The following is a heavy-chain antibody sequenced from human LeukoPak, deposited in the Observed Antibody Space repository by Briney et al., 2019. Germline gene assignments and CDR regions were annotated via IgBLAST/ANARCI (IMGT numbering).Heavy chain of an antibody. CDR1: GFTISKNP. V-gene: IGHV3-23*01. Sequence: AAGTLTLSCAASGFTISKNPVSWVRQAPGKGLEWVSGISDSGGRTYYADPVKGRFTISTANTTNTLYLQMHSHMAEDAAVYYCANPGSGYYPSPFDHWGQGTLVTVSS. J-gene: IGHJ4*02. CDR2: ISDSGGRT. D-gene: IGHD3-3*01. CDR3: ANPGSGYYPSPFDH.